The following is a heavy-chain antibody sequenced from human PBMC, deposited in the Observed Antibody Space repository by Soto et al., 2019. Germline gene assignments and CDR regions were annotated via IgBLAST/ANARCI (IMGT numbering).Heavy chain of an antibody. D-gene: IGHD3-16*01. Sequence: QVQLQESGPGLVKPSETLSLTCTVSGDSMNPYYWSWVRQPPGKGLEWIGYNYFSGSTNFNPSLKSRVTLSLDTSKRKFFLKLTSVTAADTAVYYCARAWAAPGSHWGDWGRGTLVTVSS. J-gene: IGHJ4*02. CDR3: ARAWAAPGSHWGD. V-gene: IGHV4-59*01. CDR1: GDSMNPYY. CDR2: NYFSGST.